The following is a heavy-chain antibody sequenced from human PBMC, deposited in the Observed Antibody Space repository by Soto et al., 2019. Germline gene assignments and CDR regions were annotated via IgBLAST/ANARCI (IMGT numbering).Heavy chain of an antibody. J-gene: IGHJ5*02. V-gene: IGHV4-39*01. CDR2: IYYSGST. CDR1: GGSISSSSYY. D-gene: IGHD3-3*01. Sequence: QLQLQESGPGLVKPSETLSLTCTVSGGSISSSSYYWGWIRQPPGKGLEWIGTIYYSGSTYYNPSLKSRVTISVDTSKSQFSLKLSSVTAADTAVYYCARHIQLRFFEWLSWFEPWVQGTLVTVSS. CDR3: ARHIQLRFFEWLSWFEP.